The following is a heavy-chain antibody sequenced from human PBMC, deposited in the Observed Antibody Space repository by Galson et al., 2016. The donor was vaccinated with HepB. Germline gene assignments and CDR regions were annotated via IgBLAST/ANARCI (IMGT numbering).Heavy chain of an antibody. CDR2: LYWNDDK. CDR1: GFSLNTGGVA. Sequence: PALVKPTQTLTLTCTFSGFSLNTGGVAVGWIRQPPGKALEWLALLYWNDDKRYSPSLKSRLTITTDTSKNQVVLIMTNLDPADTATYYCAHSSRVGGFSLFDSWGQGTLVTVSS. CDR3: AHSSRVGGFSLFDS. J-gene: IGHJ4*02. V-gene: IGHV2-5*01. D-gene: IGHD3-16*01.